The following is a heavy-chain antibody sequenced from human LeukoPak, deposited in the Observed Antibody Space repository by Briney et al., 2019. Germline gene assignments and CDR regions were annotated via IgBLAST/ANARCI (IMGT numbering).Heavy chain of an antibody. CDR2: INHSGST. CDR1: GGSFSGYY. CDR3: ARGPYDFWSGYWTNNWFDP. J-gene: IGHJ5*02. V-gene: IGHV4-34*01. Sequence: PSETLSLTCAVYGGSFSGYYWSWIRQPPGKGLEWIGEINHSGSTNYNPSLKSRVTISVDTSKNQFSLKLSSVTAADTAVYYCARGPYDFWSGYWTNNWFDPWGQGTLVTVSS. D-gene: IGHD3-3*01.